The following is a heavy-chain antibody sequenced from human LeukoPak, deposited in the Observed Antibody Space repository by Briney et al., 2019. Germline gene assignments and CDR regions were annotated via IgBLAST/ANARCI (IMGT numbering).Heavy chain of an antibody. D-gene: IGHD1-26*01. J-gene: IGHJ6*03. Sequence: GGSLRLSCAASGFTFSSYGMHWVRQAPGKGLERVAFIRSDGSEKYYADSMKGRFTISRDNAKNSLYLQMNSLRAEDTAVYYCARDDGLSGSYYYYYYYMDVWGKGTTVTVSS. V-gene: IGHV3-30*02. CDR2: IRSDGSEK. CDR1: GFTFSSYG. CDR3: ARDDGLSGSYYYYYYYMDV.